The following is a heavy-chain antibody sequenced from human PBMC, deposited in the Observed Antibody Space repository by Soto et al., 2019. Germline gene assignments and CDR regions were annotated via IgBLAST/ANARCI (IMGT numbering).Heavy chain of an antibody. J-gene: IGHJ6*02. CDR3: ARDKGQQRYYYGMDV. CDR2: ISSSSSYT. D-gene: IGHD6-13*01. Sequence: GGSLRLSCAASGFTFSGYYMSWIRQAPGKGLEWVSYISSSSSYTNYADSVKGRFTISRDNAKNSLYLQMNSLRAEDTAVYYCARDKGQQRYYYGMDVWGQGTKVTVSS. CDR1: GFTFSGYY. V-gene: IGHV3-11*05.